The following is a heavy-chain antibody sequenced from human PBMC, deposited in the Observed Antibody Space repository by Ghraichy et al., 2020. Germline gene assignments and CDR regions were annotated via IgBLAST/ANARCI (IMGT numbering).Heavy chain of an antibody. D-gene: IGHD3-10*01. J-gene: IGHJ1*01. CDR1: GYILTDFS. V-gene: IGHV1-24*01. CDR3: TTHWRGGSGTYYRYFQY. CDR2: VDPEDGKI. Sequence: ASVKVSCKVSGYILTDFSIHWVRQAPGVGLEWMGGVDPEDGKIIYAQKFQGRVTMTEDTSTDTAYMELSSLRSDDTAIYYCTTHWRGGSGTYYRYFQYWGQCTLLTVSS.